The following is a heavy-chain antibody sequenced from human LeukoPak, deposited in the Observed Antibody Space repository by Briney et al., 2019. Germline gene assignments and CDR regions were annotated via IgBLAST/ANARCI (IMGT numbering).Heavy chain of an antibody. Sequence: PSETLSLTCAVYGGSFSGYYWSWIRQPPGKGLEWIGEINHSGSTNYNPSLKSRVTISVDTSKNQFSLKLSSVTAADTAVYYRARGRRDGYSVNAFDIWGQGTMVTVSS. V-gene: IGHV4-34*01. J-gene: IGHJ3*02. CDR2: INHSGST. CDR1: GGSFSGYY. D-gene: IGHD5-24*01. CDR3: ARGRRDGYSVNAFDI.